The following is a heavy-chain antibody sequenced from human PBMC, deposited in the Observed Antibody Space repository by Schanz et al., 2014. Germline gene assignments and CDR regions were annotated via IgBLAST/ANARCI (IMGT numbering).Heavy chain of an antibody. D-gene: IGHD4-17*01. V-gene: IGHV4-59*04. Sequence: QVHLQESGPGLVKPSETLSLTCTVSGGSISNNYWGWIRQPPGKGLEFIGYIYYSGNTYYNPSLKSRVTMSLDTSKNQFSLKLTSVTAVDTAVYYCAGMATVTYFDFWGQGALXTVSS. CDR2: IYYSGNT. CDR1: GGSISNNY. CDR3: AGMATVTYFDF. J-gene: IGHJ4*02.